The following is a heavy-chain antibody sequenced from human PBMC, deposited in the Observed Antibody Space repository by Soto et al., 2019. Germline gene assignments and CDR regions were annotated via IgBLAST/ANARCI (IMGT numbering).Heavy chain of an antibody. CDR1: GFTFDSFA. V-gene: IGHV3-23*01. D-gene: IGHD6-19*01. J-gene: IGHJ4*02. CDR3: ARGAVRPDS. CDR2: ISASGGST. Sequence: EVPLLESGGGLEQPGGSLRLSCAASGFTFDSFAMTWVRQAPGKGLEWVSAISASGGSTFYADSVKGRFTISRDSSKNTLYLQMNSLRAEDTAVYYCARGAVRPDSWGQGTLVTVSS.